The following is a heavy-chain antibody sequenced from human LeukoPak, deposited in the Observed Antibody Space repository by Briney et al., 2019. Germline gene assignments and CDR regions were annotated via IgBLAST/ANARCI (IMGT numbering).Heavy chain of an antibody. CDR1: GFTFSSYS. D-gene: IGHD1-26*01. J-gene: IGHJ4*02. Sequence: PGGSLRLSCVTSGFTFSSYSMNWVRQAPGKGLEWVSSISSSSSYIYYADSVKGRFTISRDNAKNSLYLQMNSLRAEDTAVYYCAKEEWELLDYWGQGTLVTVSS. CDR3: AKEEWELLDY. V-gene: IGHV3-21*01. CDR2: ISSSSSYI.